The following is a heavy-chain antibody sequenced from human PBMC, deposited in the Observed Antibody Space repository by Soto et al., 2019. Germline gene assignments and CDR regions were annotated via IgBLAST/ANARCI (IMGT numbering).Heavy chain of an antibody. Sequence: SDTLSRTCILSDVSISGFDWSWTRQPPGKGLGWIGYIYCSGSTNYTPSLKSRVTISVDTSKTQFSLKLSSVTAADTAVYYCARARGGSLGSPVNWFDPWGQGTLVTVSS. CDR3: ARARGGSLGSPVNWFDP. CDR2: IYCSGST. V-gene: IGHV4-59*01. J-gene: IGHJ5*02. D-gene: IGHD3-16*01. CDR1: DVSISGFD.